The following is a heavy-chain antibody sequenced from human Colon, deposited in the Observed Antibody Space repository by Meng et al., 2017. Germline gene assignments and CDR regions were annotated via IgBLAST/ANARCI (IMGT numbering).Heavy chain of an antibody. CDR1: GFTFSSYA. J-gene: IGHJ6*02. CDR3: ARDRTHDYGDYVSYYYYGMDV. Sequence: GESLKISCAASGFTFSSYAMHGVREAPGKGLEWVAVISYDGSKKYYADSVKGRFTISRDNSKNTLYLQMNSLRAEDTAVYYCARDRTHDYGDYVSYYYYGMDVWGQGTTVTVSS. D-gene: IGHD4-17*01. CDR2: ISYDGSKK. V-gene: IGHV3-30*04.